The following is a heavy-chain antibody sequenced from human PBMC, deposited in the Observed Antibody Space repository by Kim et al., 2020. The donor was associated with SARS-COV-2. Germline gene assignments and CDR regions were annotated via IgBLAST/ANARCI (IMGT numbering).Heavy chain of an antibody. CDR2: IYYSGNT. Sequence: SETLSLTCTVSGGSISSSSYYWGWIRQPPGKGLEWIGSIYYSGNTYYNPSLKSRVTIYVDTSKNQFSLKLSSVTAADTAVYYCATSYCSSTSCYWPQNFDAFDIWGQGTMVTVSS. CDR3: ATSYCSSTSCYWPQNFDAFDI. J-gene: IGHJ3*02. CDR1: GGSISSSSYY. D-gene: IGHD2-2*01. V-gene: IGHV4-39*01.